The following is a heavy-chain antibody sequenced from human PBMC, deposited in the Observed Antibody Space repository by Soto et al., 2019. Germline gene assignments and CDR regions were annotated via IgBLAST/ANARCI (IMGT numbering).Heavy chain of an antibody. V-gene: IGHV3-23*01. CDR3: AKLFDFATVTTNFDY. CDR2: ISGRGGST. CDR1: GFTFNNYA. J-gene: IGHJ4*02. Sequence: GGSLRLSCAASGFTFNNYAMSWVRQAPGKGLEWVSGISGRGGSTHYADSVKGRFTISRDNSRNTLDLQMNSLRAEDTAVYYCAKLFDFATVTTNFDYWGQGTLVTVSS. D-gene: IGHD4-17*01.